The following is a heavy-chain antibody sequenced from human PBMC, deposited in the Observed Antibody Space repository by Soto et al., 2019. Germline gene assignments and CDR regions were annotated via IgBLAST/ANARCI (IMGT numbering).Heavy chain of an antibody. CDR3: ARDAAVYCSSTSCYRGIGWFDP. CDR1: GYTFTSYA. Sequence: QVQLVQSGAEVKKPGASVKVSCKASGYTFTSYAMHWVRQAPGQRLEWMGWINDGNGNTKYSQKFQGRVTITRYTSASTAYMELSSVSSEDTAVYYCARDAAVYCSSTSCYRGIGWFDPWGQGALVTVSS. J-gene: IGHJ5*02. D-gene: IGHD2-2*01. V-gene: IGHV1-3*01. CDR2: INDGNGNT.